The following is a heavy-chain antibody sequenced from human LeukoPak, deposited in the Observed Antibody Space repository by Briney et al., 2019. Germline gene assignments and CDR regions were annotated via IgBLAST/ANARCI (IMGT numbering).Heavy chain of an antibody. Sequence: GGSLRLSCAASGFTVSNNYMSWVRQAPGKGLEWVSVIHSGGTTNYADSVQGRFTISRDNSKTTVYLHMNSLSAEDTAVYYCARDSDSGYGPFASWGQGTLVTASS. CDR3: ARDSDSGYGPFAS. D-gene: IGHD5-12*01. CDR1: GFTVSNNY. J-gene: IGHJ4*02. V-gene: IGHV3-53*01. CDR2: IHSGGTT.